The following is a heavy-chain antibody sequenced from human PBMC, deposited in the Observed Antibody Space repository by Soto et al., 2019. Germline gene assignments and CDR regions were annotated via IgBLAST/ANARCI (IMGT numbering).Heavy chain of an antibody. CDR1: GFTFNNYW. Sequence: EEQLVESGGGLVQPGESLTLSWRTPGFTFNNYWMSWLRQAPGKGLEWVANINHDGSQRYYVDSVKGRFTFSRDNAKTSVYLQMNSLRVEDTALYYCARFSRSHDTEYWGQGTLVSVSS. V-gene: IGHV3-7*05. CDR3: ARFSRSHDTEY. CDR2: INHDGSQR. J-gene: IGHJ4*02.